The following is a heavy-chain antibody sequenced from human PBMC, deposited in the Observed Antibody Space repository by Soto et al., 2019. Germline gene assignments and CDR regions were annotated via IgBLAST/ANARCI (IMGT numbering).Heavy chain of an antibody. J-gene: IGHJ5*02. V-gene: IGHV4-31*03. D-gene: IGHD4-17*01. CDR1: GGSISSGGYY. Sequence: QVQLQESXXXXXKPSQTLSLTCTVSGGSISSGGYYWSWIRQXXGKGLEWIGYIYYSGSTYYNPSLKSRVTISVDTSKNQFSLKLSSVTAADTAVYYCATRDDYGNWFDPWGQGTLVTVSS. CDR3: ATRDDYGNWFDP. CDR2: IYYSGST.